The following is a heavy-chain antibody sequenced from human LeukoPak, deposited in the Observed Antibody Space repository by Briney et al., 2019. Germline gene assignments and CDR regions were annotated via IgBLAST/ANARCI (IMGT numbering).Heavy chain of an antibody. J-gene: IGHJ4*02. D-gene: IGHD1-14*01. CDR2: IHRSGSP. CDR1: GFTFSSYAM. CDR3: AREILGGFNPGAY. Sequence: GSLRLSCAASGFTFSSYAMSWVRQPPGKGLEWIGEIHRSGSPNYNPSLQSRVTISIDRSRNQIALKLSSVTAADTAVYYCAREILGGFNPGAYWGQGTLVTVSS. V-gene: IGHV4-4*02.